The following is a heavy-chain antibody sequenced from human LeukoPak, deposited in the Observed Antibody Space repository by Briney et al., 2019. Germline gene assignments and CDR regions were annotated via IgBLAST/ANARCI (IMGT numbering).Heavy chain of an antibody. CDR3: ARQGRSVPATASY. Sequence: GESLKISCKGSGYSFTTYWIAWVRRMPGKGLEWMGIIYPDDSDIRYSPSFQGQVTISADKSISTAYLQWSSLKASDTAMYYCARQGRSVPATASYWGQGTLVTVSS. CDR1: GYSFTTYW. V-gene: IGHV5-51*01. CDR2: IYPDDSDI. D-gene: IGHD2-21*02. J-gene: IGHJ4*02.